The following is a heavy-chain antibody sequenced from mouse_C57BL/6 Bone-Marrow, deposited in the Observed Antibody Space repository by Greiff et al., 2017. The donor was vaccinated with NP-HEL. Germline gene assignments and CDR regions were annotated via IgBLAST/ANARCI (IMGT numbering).Heavy chain of an antibody. CDR3: ARIYYDYPYAMDY. CDR1: GYSITSGYY. J-gene: IGHJ4*01. CDR2: ISYDGSN. D-gene: IGHD2-4*01. Sequence: EVQLQESGPGLVKPSQSLSLTCSVTGYSITSGYYWNWIRQFPGNKLEWMGHISYDGSNNYNPSLKNRISITRDTSKNQFFLKLNSVTTEDTATYYCARIYYDYPYAMDYWGQGTSVTVSS. V-gene: IGHV3-6*01.